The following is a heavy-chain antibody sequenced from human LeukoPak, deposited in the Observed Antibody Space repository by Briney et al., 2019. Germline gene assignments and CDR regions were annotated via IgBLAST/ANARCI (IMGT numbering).Heavy chain of an antibody. J-gene: IGHJ5*02. CDR1: GYTFTSYD. CDR3: ARAPERLGWFDP. Sequence: PGASVKVSCKASGYTFTSYDINWVRQATGQGLEWMGWMNPNSGNTGYAQKFQGRVTMTTDTSTSTAYMELRSLRSDDTAVYYCARAPERLGWFDPWGQGTLVTVSS. D-gene: IGHD1-1*01. V-gene: IGHV1-8*01. CDR2: MNPNSGNT.